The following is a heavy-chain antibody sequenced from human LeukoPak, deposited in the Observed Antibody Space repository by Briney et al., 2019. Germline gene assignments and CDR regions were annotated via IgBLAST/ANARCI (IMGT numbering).Heavy chain of an antibody. J-gene: IGHJ4*02. V-gene: IGHV3-30*02. Sequence: GGSLRLSCAASGFTFRSYGMHWVRQAPGKGLEWVAFIRYDGNSNYYADYVKGRFTISRDNSRSTLYLQMNSLRAEDTAVYYCAKEEVISGNHGVYFDYWGQGTLVIVSS. CDR2: IRYDGNSN. CDR3: AKEEVISGNHGVYFDY. CDR1: GFTFRSYG. D-gene: IGHD3-22*01.